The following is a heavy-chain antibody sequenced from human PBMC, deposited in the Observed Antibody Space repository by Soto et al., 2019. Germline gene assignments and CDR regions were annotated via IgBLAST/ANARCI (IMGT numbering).Heavy chain of an antibody. CDR2: ISANNGNT. Sequence: QVQLVQSGAEGKKPGASVKVSCKASGYTFTSYGISWVRQAPGQELEWMGWISANNGNTKYAQNFQGRVTMTTDTSTSTAYMELRSLRSDDTAVYYCARAYSPGLFDPWGQGTLVTVAS. D-gene: IGHD2-15*01. CDR1: GYTFTSYG. V-gene: IGHV1-18*01. CDR3: ARAYSPGLFDP. J-gene: IGHJ5*02.